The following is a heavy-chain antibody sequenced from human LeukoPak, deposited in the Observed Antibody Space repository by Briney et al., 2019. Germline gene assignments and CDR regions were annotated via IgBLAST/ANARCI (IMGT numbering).Heavy chain of an antibody. CDR2: ISCDGSNK. CDR1: GFTFSSYG. CDR3: ARRYCSSTDCLFDY. D-gene: IGHD2-2*01. Sequence: SGKSLSLSCAASGFTFSSYGMHWVRQAPGKGLEWVAVISCDGSNKYYVDSVKGRFTISRDNAKNSLYLQMNSLRAEDTAVYYCARRYCSSTDCLFDYWGQGTLVTVSS. V-gene: IGHV3-30*03. J-gene: IGHJ4*02.